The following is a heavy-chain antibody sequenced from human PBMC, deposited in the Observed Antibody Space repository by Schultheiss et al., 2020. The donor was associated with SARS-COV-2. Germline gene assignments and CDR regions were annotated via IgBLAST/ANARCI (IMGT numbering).Heavy chain of an antibody. J-gene: IGHJ5*02. V-gene: IGHV3-30-3*01. CDR2: ISYDGSNK. D-gene: IGHD6-19*01. Sequence: GGSLRLSCAASGFTFSSYAMHWVRQAPGKGLEWVAVISYDGSNKYYADSVKGRFTISRDNSKNTLYLQMNSLRAEDTAVYYCARHVILAVATGWFDPWGQGTLVTVSS. CDR1: GFTFSSYA. CDR3: ARHVILAVATGWFDP.